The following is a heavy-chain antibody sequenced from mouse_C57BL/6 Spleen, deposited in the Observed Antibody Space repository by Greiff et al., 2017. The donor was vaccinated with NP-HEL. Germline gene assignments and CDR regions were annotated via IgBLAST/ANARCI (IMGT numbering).Heavy chain of an antibody. CDR1: GYSITSGYY. J-gene: IGHJ1*03. V-gene: IGHV3-6*01. CDR3: AREDWYFDV. Sequence: EVKVEESGPGLVKPSQSLSLTCSVTGYSITSGYYWNWIRQFPGNKLEWMGYISYDGSNNYNPSLKNRISITRDTSKNQIFLKLNSVTTEDTATYYCAREDWYFDVWGTGTTVTVSS. CDR2: ISYDGSN.